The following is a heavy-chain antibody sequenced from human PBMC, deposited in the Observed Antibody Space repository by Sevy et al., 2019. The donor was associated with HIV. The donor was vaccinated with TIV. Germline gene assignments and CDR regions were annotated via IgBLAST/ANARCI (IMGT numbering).Heavy chain of an antibody. CDR3: ARDLVIPATTDYFYYGMDV. Sequence: GGSLRLSCAASGFTIRTYNMNWVRQAPGKGLEWVSSISRSSTYIYYADSVKGRFTISRDNAKNSLYLQMSSLRAEDLAVYYSARDLVIPATTDYFYYGMDVWGQGTTVTVSS. D-gene: IGHD2-15*01. CDR2: ISRSSTYI. CDR1: GFTIRTYN. J-gene: IGHJ6*02. V-gene: IGHV3-21*01.